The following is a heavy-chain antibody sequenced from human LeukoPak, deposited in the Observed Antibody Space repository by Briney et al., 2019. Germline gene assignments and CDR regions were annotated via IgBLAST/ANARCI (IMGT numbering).Heavy chain of an antibody. J-gene: IGHJ3*02. CDR2: INPSGGST. Sequence: ASVKVSCKASGYTFTSYYMHWVRQAPGQGLEWMGIINPSGGSTSYAQKFQGRVTMTRDTSTSTVYMELSSLRSEDTAVYYCARASATYCGGDCAFEAFDIWGQGTMVTVSS. CDR3: ARASATYCGGDCAFEAFDI. D-gene: IGHD2-21*02. V-gene: IGHV1-46*01. CDR1: GYTFTSYY.